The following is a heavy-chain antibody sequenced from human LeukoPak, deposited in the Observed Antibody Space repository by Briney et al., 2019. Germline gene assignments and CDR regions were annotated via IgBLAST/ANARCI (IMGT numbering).Heavy chain of an antibody. D-gene: IGHD4-23*01. V-gene: IGHV1-18*01. Sequence: ASVKDSCKTPGYTFTSYDISWVRQAPGQGPEWLGWINTNTGNTHYAKSLQDRVTLTTDTSTSTAYMELRSLKSDDTAVYYCARGVWGVTPTWGPGALFIVSS. CDR2: INTNTGNT. CDR1: GYTFTSYD. CDR3: ARGVWGVTPT. J-gene: IGHJ5*01.